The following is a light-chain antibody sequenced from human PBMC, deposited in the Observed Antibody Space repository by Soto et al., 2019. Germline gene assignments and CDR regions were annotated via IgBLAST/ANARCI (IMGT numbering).Light chain of an antibody. CDR1: SSDIGDSNY. J-gene: IGLJ2*01. V-gene: IGLV2-11*01. Sequence: QSALTQPRSVPGSPGQSVTISCTGTSSDIGDSNYVSWYQQHPGKAPKLLIYDVTRRPSGVPDRFSGSKSGNTASLTISGLQAEDEADYFCCSYAGSYTLVFGGGTKLTVL. CDR2: DVT. CDR3: CSYAGSYTLV.